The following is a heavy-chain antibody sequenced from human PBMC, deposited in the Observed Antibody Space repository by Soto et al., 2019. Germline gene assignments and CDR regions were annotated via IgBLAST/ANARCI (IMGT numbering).Heavy chain of an antibody. CDR2: ISGSGGST. D-gene: IGHD3-16*02. CDR3: AKGSLWGSYRYLFDY. Sequence: SLRLSCAASGFTFSSYAMSWVRQAPGKGLEWVSAISGSGGSTYYADSVKGRFTISRDNSKNTLYLQMNSLRAEDTAVYYCAKGSLWGSYRYLFDYWGQGTLVTVSS. J-gene: IGHJ4*02. V-gene: IGHV3-23*01. CDR1: GFTFSSYA.